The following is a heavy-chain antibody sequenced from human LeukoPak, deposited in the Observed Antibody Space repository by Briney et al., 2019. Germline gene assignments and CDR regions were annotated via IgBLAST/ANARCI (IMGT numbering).Heavy chain of an antibody. D-gene: IGHD3-3*01. CDR2: IIPIFGTA. Sequence: SVKVSCKASGGTFSSYAISWVRQAPGQGLEWMGGIIPIFGTANYAQKFQGRVTITADESTSTACMELSSLRSEDTAVYYCARGPLTSIFGVVITLFDYWGQGTLVTVSS. CDR1: GGTFSSYA. CDR3: ARGPLTSIFGVVITLFDY. V-gene: IGHV1-69*13. J-gene: IGHJ4*02.